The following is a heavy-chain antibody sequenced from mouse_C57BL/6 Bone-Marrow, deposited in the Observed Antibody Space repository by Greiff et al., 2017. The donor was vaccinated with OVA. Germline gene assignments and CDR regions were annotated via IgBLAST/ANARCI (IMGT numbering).Heavy chain of an antibody. CDR2: IDPENGDT. V-gene: IGHV14-4*01. Sequence: EVQLQQPGAELVRPGASVKLSCTASGFTITDDYMHWVKQRPEQGLEWIGWIDPENGDTEYASKFQGKATITADTSSNTAYLQLSSLASEDTAVYYCAARPFDYWGQGTTLTVSS. J-gene: IGHJ2*01. CDR3: AARPFDY. CDR1: GFTITDDY.